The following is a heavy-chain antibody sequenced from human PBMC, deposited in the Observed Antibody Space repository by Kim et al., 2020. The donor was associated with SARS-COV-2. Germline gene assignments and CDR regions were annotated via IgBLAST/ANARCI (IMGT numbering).Heavy chain of an antibody. Sequence: TKYSEKFQGRVTISRNTSATTAYLELSSLRSEDTAVYYCAGGIAVAATIDYWGQGTLVTVS. V-gene: IGHV1-3*01. CDR3: AGGIAVAATIDY. J-gene: IGHJ4*02. CDR2: T. D-gene: IGHD6-13*01.